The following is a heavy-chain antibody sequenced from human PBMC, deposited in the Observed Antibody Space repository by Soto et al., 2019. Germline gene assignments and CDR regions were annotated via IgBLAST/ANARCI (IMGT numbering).Heavy chain of an antibody. D-gene: IGHD2-2*01. V-gene: IGHV4-59*01. CDR1: GGSINNYY. Sequence: SETLSLTCTVSGGSINNYYWSWIRQPPGKGLEWIGFIFYNGRTDYNPSLESRVSISLDTSKSQFSLRLNSVAAADTAVYYCARALDSSAAPFDFWGQGTLVTVSS. J-gene: IGHJ4*02. CDR3: ARALDSSAAPFDF. CDR2: IFYNGRT.